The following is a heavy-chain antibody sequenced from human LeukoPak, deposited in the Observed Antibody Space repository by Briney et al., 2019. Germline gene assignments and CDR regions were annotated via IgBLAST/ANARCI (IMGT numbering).Heavy chain of an antibody. V-gene: IGHV1-46*01. CDR1: GYSFTTHY. CDR2: INPTVGTT. Sequence: ASVKVSCKASGYSFTTHYVHWVRQAPGQGLEWMGIINPTVGTTFYAQKFQDRVTMTSDTSASIAYLDLNSLRSDDTAVYFCARGDRDESGGGCGMDVWGKGTTVTVSS. D-gene: IGHD1-26*01. CDR3: ARGDRDESGGGCGMDV. J-gene: IGHJ6*04.